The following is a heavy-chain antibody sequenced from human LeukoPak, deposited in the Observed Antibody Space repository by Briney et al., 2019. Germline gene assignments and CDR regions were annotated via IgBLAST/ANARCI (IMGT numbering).Heavy chain of an antibody. CDR1: GFTFSSYA. Sequence: GGSLRLSCAASGFTFSSYAMSWVRQAPGKGLEWVSVIYSGGSTYYADSVKGRFTISRDNSKNTLYLQMNRLRAEDTAVYYCARDSRGYSYGYGVAFDIWGQGTMVTVSS. J-gene: IGHJ3*02. CDR2: IYSGGST. D-gene: IGHD5-18*01. CDR3: ARDSRGYSYGYGVAFDI. V-gene: IGHV3-53*01.